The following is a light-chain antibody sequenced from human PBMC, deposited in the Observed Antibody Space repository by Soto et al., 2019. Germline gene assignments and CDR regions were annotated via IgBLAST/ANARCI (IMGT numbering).Light chain of an antibody. Sequence: DIRMTQSPSTLSASVGDRVTITCRASQSISSWLAWYQQKPGKAAKLLIYKASSLESGVPSRFSGSGSGTEFTLTISSLQPDDFATYYCQQYNSHSLTFGGGTKVEIK. CDR2: KAS. CDR3: QQYNSHSLT. V-gene: IGKV1-5*03. J-gene: IGKJ4*01. CDR1: QSISSW.